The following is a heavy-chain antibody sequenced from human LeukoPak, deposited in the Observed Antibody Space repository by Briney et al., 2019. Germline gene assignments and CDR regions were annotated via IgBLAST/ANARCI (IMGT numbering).Heavy chain of an antibody. V-gene: IGHV4-59*11. J-gene: IGHJ5*02. CDR3: ARDVGWLQFDP. CDR1: GVSISSHF. CDR2: VSNSGSP. Sequence: PSETLSLTCTVSGVSISSHFWTWIRQPPGEGLEWIGYVSNSGSPKYNPSLKSRVTISVDTSSNQLSLKLTSVNAADTAVYYCARDVGWLQFDPWGQGILVTVSS. D-gene: IGHD5-24*01.